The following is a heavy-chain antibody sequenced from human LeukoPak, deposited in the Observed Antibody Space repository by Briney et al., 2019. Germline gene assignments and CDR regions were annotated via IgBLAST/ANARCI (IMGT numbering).Heavy chain of an antibody. CDR1: GGSISSYY. D-gene: IGHD3-10*01. CDR3: ARDSITPYAFDI. J-gene: IGHJ3*02. V-gene: IGHV4-4*07. CDR2: IYTSGST. Sequence: SEPLSLTCTVSGGSISSYYWSWIRQPAGKGLEGIGRIYTSGSTNHNPSLKSQVTMSVDTSKNQFSLKLSSVTAADTAVYYCARDSITPYAFDIWGQGTMVTVSS.